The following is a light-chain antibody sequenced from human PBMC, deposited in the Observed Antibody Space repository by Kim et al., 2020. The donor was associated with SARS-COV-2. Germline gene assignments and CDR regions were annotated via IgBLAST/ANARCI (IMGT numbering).Light chain of an antibody. CDR3: QQYFSSPYT. Sequence: RATINCKSSQSVLYSSNNKNFLAWYRQKPGQPPKVLINWASTRESGVPDRFSGSGSATDFTLTISSLQAEDVAVYFCQQYFSSPYTFGQGTKLEI. V-gene: IGKV4-1*01. CDR1: QSVLYSSNNKNF. CDR2: WAS. J-gene: IGKJ2*01.